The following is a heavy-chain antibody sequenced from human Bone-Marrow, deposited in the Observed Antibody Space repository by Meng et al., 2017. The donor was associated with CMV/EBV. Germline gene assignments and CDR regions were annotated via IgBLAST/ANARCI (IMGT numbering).Heavy chain of an antibody. Sequence: GESLKISCAASGFSIISNYMTWVRQAPGRGLEWVSFIYRDDSISYADSVKGRFTISRDNSKNTLYLQMNSLRAEDTAVYYCAKWGHYYDSSYGYWGPGQRVTGAS. D-gene: IGHD3-22*01. V-gene: IGHV3-53*05. CDR1: GFSIISNY. CDR2: IYRDDSI. CDR3: AKWGHYYDSSYGY. J-gene: IGHJ4*02.